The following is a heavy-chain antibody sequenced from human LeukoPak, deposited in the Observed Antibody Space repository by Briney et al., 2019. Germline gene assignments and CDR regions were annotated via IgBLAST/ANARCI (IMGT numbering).Heavy chain of an antibody. Sequence: SQTLSLTCAISGDSVSSNSAAWNWIRQSPSRGLEWLGRTYYRTKWYNDYAVSVRSRITINPDTSKNQFSLQLNSVTPEDTAVYYCARALAAGSGYILDFDYWGQGSLVTVSS. D-gene: IGHD3-3*01. CDR1: GDSVSSNSAA. CDR2: TYYRTKWYN. V-gene: IGHV6-1*01. J-gene: IGHJ4*02. CDR3: ARALAAGSGYILDFDY.